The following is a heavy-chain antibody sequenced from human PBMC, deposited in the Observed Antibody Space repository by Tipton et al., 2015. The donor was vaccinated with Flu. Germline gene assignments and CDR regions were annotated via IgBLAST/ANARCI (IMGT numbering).Heavy chain of an antibody. CDR2: MSASGSS. CDR1: GDSMSSFY. V-gene: IGHV4-4*07. J-gene: IGHJ4*02. D-gene: IGHD3-10*01. CDR3: ARGSGSGTDVTFYF. Sequence: TLSLTCTVSGDSMSSFYWTWIRQPAGKGLEWIGRMSASGSSKYKPSLKSRVTMSVDTFKNQFSLRLTSVTSADTAVYYCARGSGSGTDVTFYFWGQGTLVTVSS.